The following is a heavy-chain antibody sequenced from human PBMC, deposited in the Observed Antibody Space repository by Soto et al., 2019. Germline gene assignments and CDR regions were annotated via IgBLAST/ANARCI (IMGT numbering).Heavy chain of an antibody. CDR3: ARPPFPGCLNAVCYPLDY. CDR1: GYTFNDYY. J-gene: IGHJ4*02. V-gene: IGHV1-46*02. CDR2: INPSGGST. D-gene: IGHD2-8*01. Sequence: QVQLVQSGAEVKKPGASVKVSCKASGYTFNDYYLHWVRQAPGQGLEWMGMINPSGGSTSYAQKFQGRVTMTSDTSTTTVYREVSSLKSEDTAVYYCARPPFPGCLNAVCYPLDYWGQGTLVTVSS.